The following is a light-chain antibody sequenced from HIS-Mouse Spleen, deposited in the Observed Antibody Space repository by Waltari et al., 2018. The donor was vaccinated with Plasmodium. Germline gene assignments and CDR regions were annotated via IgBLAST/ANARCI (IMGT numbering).Light chain of an antibody. CDR3: QAWDSSTVV. V-gene: IGLV3-1*01. CDR1: KLGDQY. J-gene: IGLJ2*01. Sequence: SYELTQPPSVSVSPGQTASITCSGDKLGDQYACWYQQKPGQSPVLVIYHASKRPSGIPERFSGSNSGNTATLTISGTQAMDEADYYCQAWDSSTVVFGGGTKLTVL. CDR2: HAS.